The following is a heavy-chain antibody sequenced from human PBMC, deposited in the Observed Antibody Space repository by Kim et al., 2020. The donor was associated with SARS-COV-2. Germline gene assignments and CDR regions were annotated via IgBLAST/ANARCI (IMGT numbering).Heavy chain of an antibody. CDR1: GGSISSSNW. J-gene: IGHJ4*02. V-gene: IGHV4-4*02. Sequence: SETLSLTCAVSGGSISSSNWWSWVRQPPGKGLEWIGEIYHSGSTNYNPSLKSRVTISVDKSKNQFSLKLSSVTAADTAVYYCARNPFRYYYDSSGLDWGQGTLVTVSS. CDR2: IYHSGST. D-gene: IGHD3-22*01. CDR3: ARNPFRYYYDSSGLD.